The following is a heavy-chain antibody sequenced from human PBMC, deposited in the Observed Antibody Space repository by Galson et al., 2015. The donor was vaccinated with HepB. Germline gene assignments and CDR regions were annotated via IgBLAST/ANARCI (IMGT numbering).Heavy chain of an antibody. CDR2: INIDGSDI. J-gene: IGHJ4*02. CDR1: GFTSSTYW. D-gene: IGHD6-19*01. Sequence: SLRLSCAASGFTSSTYWMHWARQAPGKGLVWVSHINIDGSDIKYADSVRGRFTISRDNARNTLDLQMNSLTAEDTATYYCVRGSSDWLGLDYWGQGALVIVSS. V-gene: IGHV3-74*01. CDR3: VRGSSDWLGLDY.